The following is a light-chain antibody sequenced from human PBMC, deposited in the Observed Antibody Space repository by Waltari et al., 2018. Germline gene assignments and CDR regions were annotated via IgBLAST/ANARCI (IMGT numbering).Light chain of an antibody. V-gene: IGLV1-44*01. CDR2: ANT. Sequence: QSVLTQPPSASGTPGQRVTISCSGSRSNIGRNTVNWYRQLPGTAPKLLIYANTQRPSGCPARFSGYKSGTSASLAISGLQSEDEADYYCAAWDDSLNAGEFGGGTKLTVL. J-gene: IGLJ2*01. CDR3: AAWDDSLNAGE. CDR1: RSNIGRNT.